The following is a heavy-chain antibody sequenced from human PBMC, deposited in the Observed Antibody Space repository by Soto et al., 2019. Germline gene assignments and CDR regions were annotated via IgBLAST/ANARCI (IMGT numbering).Heavy chain of an antibody. V-gene: IGHV4-31*03. CDR1: GDSISSDGYY. D-gene: IGHD2-15*01. J-gene: IGHJ6*02. CDR2: IYHSGNT. Sequence: QVQLQESGPGLVKPSQTLSLTCTVSGDSISSDGYYWSWIRQHPGKGLEWIGYIYHSGNTYYNPSLKSRVTISADTSKNQVSLKVSSVNAADTAEGYCAREAAVEGMDVWGQGTTVTFS. CDR3: AREAAVEGMDV.